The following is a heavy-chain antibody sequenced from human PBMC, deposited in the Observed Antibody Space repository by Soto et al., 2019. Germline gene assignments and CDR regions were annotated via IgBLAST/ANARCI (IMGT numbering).Heavy chain of an antibody. D-gene: IGHD3-16*01. CDR1: GGAIRSYY. J-gene: IGHJ6*02. CDR3: AAAVSWGFHTKTYGRKA. Sequence: SETLSLTCTVSGGAIRSYYWSWIRQPPGKGLEWIGDIYYSGSPNYNPSLKSRATISADTSKKQLTLKLDFVTAADTAVYYCAAAVSWGFHTKTYGRKAWGQG. CDR2: IYYSGSP. V-gene: IGHV4-59*03.